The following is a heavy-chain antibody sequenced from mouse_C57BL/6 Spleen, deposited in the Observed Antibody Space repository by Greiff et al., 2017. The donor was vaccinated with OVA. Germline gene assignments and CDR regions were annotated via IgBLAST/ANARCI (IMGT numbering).Heavy chain of an antibody. Sequence: QVQLKQPGAELVKPGASVKLSCKASGYTFTSYWMHWVKQRPGQGLEWIGMIHPNSGSTNYNEKFKSKATLTVDKSSSTAYMQLSSLTSEDSAVYYCARGYDGYLAYWGQGTLVTVSA. CDR3: ARGYDGYLAY. J-gene: IGHJ3*01. V-gene: IGHV1-64*01. CDR1: GYTFTSYW. CDR2: IHPNSGST. D-gene: IGHD2-3*01.